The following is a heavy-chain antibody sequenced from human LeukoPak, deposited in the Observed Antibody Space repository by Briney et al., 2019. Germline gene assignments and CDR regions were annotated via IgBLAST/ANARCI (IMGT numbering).Heavy chain of an antibody. CDR2: ISSSSSYI. J-gene: IGHJ5*02. CDR1: GFTFSSYS. CDR3: AREGAYWSRSPNWFDP. D-gene: IGHD2-15*01. Sequence: PGGSLRLSCAASGFTFSSYSMNWVRQAPGKGLEWVSSISSSSSYIYYADSVKGRFTISRDNAKNSLYLQMNSLRAEDTAVYYCAREGAYWSRSPNWFDPWGQGTLVTVSS. V-gene: IGHV3-21*01.